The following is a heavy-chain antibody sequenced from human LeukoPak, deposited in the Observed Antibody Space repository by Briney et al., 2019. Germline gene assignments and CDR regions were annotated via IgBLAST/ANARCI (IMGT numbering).Heavy chain of an antibody. D-gene: IGHD1-26*01. CDR2: ISAYNGNT. CDR3: ARELLYTTLVGATGDAFDI. Sequence: ASVKVSCKASGYTFTSYGISWVRQAPGQGLEWMGWISAYNGNTNYAQKLQGRVTMTTDTSTSTAYMELRSLRSDDTAVYYCARELLYTTLVGATGDAFDIWGQGTMVTVSS. J-gene: IGHJ3*02. V-gene: IGHV1-18*01. CDR1: GYTFTSYG.